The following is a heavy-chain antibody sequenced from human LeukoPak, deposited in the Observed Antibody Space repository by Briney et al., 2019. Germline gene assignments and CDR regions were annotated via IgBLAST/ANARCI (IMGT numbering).Heavy chain of an antibody. J-gene: IGHJ2*01. CDR3: ARGRIAAAGTKWYFDL. V-gene: IGHV3-11*01. CDR1: GFIFNDYY. Sequence: GGSLRLSCASSGFIFNDYYMSWVRQAPGQGPEWVSYISYTTSTIYYADSVKGRFTISRDNAKKSLFFQMNSLRADDTAVYYCARGRIAAAGTKWYFDLWGRGTLVTVSS. D-gene: IGHD6-13*01. CDR2: ISYTTSTI.